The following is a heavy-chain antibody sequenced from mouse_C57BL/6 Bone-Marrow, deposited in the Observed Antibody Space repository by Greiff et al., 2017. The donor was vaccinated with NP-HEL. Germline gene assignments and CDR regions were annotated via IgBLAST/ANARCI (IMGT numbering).Heavy chain of an antibody. D-gene: IGHD2-4*01. CDR1: GFTFSDYY. Sequence: EVQRVESEGGSVQPGSSMKLSCTASGFTFSDYYMAWVRQVPEKGLEWVANINYDGSSTYYLDSLKSRFIISRDNAKNILYLQMSSLKSEDTATYYCAREGGLRRRTYAMDYWGQGTSVTVSS. CDR2: INYDGSST. V-gene: IGHV5-16*01. J-gene: IGHJ4*01. CDR3: AREGGLRRRTYAMDY.